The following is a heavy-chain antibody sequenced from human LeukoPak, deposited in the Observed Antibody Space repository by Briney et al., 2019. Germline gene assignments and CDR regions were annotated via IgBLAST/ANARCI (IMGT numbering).Heavy chain of an antibody. CDR2: IYHSGST. CDR1: GYSISSGYY. V-gene: IGHV4-38-2*02. CDR3: ARDPHLRSSIDY. D-gene: IGHD3-10*01. Sequence: PSETLSLTCSVSGYSISSGYYWGWIRQPPGKGLEWIGTIYHSGSTNYHPSLESRVTISVDTSKNQLYLKIYSVTAADTAVYYCARDPHLRSSIDYWGQGTLVTVSS. J-gene: IGHJ4*02.